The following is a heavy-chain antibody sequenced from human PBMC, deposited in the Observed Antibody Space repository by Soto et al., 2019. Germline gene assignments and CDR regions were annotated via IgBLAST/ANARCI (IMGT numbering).Heavy chain of an antibody. CDR1: GGSFSDYY. D-gene: IGHD6-19*01. CDR2: INHSGST. J-gene: IGHJ4*02. Sequence: QVQLQQWGAGLLKPSETLSLICAVDGGSFSDYYWSWIRQSPGKGLEWIGEINHSGSTNYKPSLKRRVTISVDTSTNHFSLKVTSVTAADTAVYYCARQWLEHQLCDYWGQGTLVTVSS. V-gene: IGHV4-34*01. CDR3: ARQWLEHQLCDY.